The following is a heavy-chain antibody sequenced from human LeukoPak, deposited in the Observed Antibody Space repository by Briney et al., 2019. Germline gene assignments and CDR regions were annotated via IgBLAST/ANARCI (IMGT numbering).Heavy chain of an antibody. Sequence: GGSLRLSCAASEFYFSTHAMTWVRQAPGKGLEWVSAISISGTKTYYADSVKGRFTISRDNSKNTLYLQMYSLRAEDTAVYYCANEIRPNDYWGQGTLVTVSS. CDR2: ISISGTKT. CDR1: EFYFSTHA. V-gene: IGHV3-23*01. CDR3: ANEIRPNDY. J-gene: IGHJ4*02. D-gene: IGHD4-17*01.